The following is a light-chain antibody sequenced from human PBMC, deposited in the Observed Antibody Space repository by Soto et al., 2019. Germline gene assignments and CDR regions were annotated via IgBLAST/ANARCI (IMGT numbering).Light chain of an antibody. CDR3: QQYEKWPHT. J-gene: IGKJ2*01. Sequence: EMVMTQSPATLSVSPGERATLSCRASQNLSRNLAWYQQQPGQAPRLLIFYASTRATGIPARFSGSGSGTDFTLTISSLQSEDCAVYYCQQYEKWPHTFGQGTKLEIK. CDR1: QNLSRN. CDR2: YAS. V-gene: IGKV3-15*01.